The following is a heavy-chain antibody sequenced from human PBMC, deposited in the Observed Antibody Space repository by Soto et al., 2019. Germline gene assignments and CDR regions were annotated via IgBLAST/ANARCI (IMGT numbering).Heavy chain of an antibody. D-gene: IGHD1-26*01. CDR2: MNPNSGNT. CDR1: GYTFTSYD. CDR3: ARGGLIQRIVGATHDYYYYGMDV. V-gene: IGHV1-8*01. Sequence: ASVKVSCKASGYTFTSYDINWVRQATGQGLEWMGWMNPNSGNTGYAQKFQGRVTMTRNTSISTAYMELSSLRSEDTAVYYCARGGLIQRIVGATHDYYYYGMDVWGQGTTVTVSS. J-gene: IGHJ6*02.